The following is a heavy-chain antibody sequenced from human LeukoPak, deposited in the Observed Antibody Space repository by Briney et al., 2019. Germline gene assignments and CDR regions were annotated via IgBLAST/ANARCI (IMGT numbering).Heavy chain of an antibody. J-gene: IGHJ6*02. V-gene: IGHV3-23*01. D-gene: IGHD5-18*01. CDR1: GFTFSSYA. CDR3: AKAAGYSYGYGDYYYYGMDV. CDR2: ISGSGGST. Sequence: PGGSLRLSCAASGFTFSSYAMSWVRQAPGKGLEWVSAISGSGGSTYHADSVKGRFTISRDNSKNTLYLQMNSLRAEDTAVYYCAKAAGYSYGYGDYYYYGMDVWGQGTTVTVSS.